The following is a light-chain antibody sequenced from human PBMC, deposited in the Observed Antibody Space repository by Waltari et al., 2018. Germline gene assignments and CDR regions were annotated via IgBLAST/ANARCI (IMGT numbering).Light chain of an antibody. CDR2: DTS. Sequence: DIVLSQSPAILSLSPGERASFSCRASQSVTNYLAWYQQKPGQAPRLLIYDTSNRATGIPARFSGSGFGTECTLTISSLEPEDCAVYYCQQRRNWPLTFGGGTKVEIK. J-gene: IGKJ4*02. CDR3: QQRRNWPLT. CDR1: QSVTNY. V-gene: IGKV3-11*01.